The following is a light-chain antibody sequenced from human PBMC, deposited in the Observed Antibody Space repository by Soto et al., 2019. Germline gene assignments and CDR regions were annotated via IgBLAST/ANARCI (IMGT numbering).Light chain of an antibody. CDR1: QSVTSY. V-gene: IGKV3-11*01. CDR3: LHSDNWPPRVT. CDR2: DAS. J-gene: IGKJ5*01. Sequence: EIVLTKSPATLSLSPGERATLSCRASQSVTSYLVWYQQKPGQAPRLLIYDASNRATGIPARFSASGSGTDFTLTISSLEPEDFGVYFCLHSDNWPPRVTFGQGTRLEIK.